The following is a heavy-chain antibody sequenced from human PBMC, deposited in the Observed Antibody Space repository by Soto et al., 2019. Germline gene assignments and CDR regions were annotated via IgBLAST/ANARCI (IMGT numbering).Heavy chain of an antibody. CDR3: ARVVKIYGANWFEP. V-gene: IGHV1-8*01. CDR2: MNPNSGNT. Sequence: QVQLVQSGAEVKKAGASVKVSCKASGYTFNNHDITWVRQATGRGLEWMGWMNPNSGNTGYAKEFQGRVTMTRNTSTRKAYMELSSLRYEDTAVYYCARVVKIYGANWFEPWGQGTLVSVSS. CDR1: GYTFNNHD. D-gene: IGHD2-8*01. J-gene: IGHJ5*02.